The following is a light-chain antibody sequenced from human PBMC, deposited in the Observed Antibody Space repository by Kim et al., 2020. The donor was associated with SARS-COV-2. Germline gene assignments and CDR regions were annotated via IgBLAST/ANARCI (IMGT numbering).Light chain of an antibody. CDR1: TSNIGGNT. CDR3: AVWDARLNGPV. V-gene: IGLV1-44*01. Sequence: QSVLTQPPSASGTPGQRVSISCSGSTSNIGGNTVNWYQQLPGTEPKLLIYSNNQRPSWGPYRFSGSKSGTSASLAISGLQYEDEADYYCAVWDARLNGPVFGGGTKVTVL. CDR2: SNN. J-gene: IGLJ3*02.